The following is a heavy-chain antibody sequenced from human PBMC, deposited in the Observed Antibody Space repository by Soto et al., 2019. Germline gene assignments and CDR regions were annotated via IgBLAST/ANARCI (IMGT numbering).Heavy chain of an antibody. J-gene: IGHJ6*02. CDR1: GGSFSGYY. CDR2: INHSGNT. D-gene: IGHD6-13*01. V-gene: IGHV4-34*01. CDR3: ARVRSTFRSTSSSKYYFYRMDV. Sequence: PSETLSLTCAVYGGSFSGYYWTWIRQPPGKGLEWIGEINHSGNTNYNPSLKSRVTISVDTSKNQFSLKLSSVTAADTAVYYCARVRSTFRSTSSSKYYFYRMDVWGQGTTVTVSS.